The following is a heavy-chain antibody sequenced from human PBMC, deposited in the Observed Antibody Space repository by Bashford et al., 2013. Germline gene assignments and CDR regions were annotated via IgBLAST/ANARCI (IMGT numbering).Heavy chain of an antibody. CDR2: ISAYNGNT. Sequence: ASVKVSCKASWFTPLPAMVSAGCDRPLGQGLEWMGWISAYNGNTNYAQKLQGRVTMTTDTSTSTAYMELRSLRSDDTAVYYCARVRRSGSVPAGGMSFDIWAQGDNG. D-gene: IGHD6-19*01. CDR1: WFTPLPAMV. J-gene: IGHJ3*02. V-gene: IGHV1-18*01. CDR3: ARVRRSGSVPAGGMSFDI.